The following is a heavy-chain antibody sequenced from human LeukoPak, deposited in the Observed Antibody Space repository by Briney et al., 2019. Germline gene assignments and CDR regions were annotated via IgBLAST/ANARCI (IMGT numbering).Heavy chain of an antibody. V-gene: IGHV3-74*01. Sequence: PGGSLRLSRAASGFTFSTSWMYWFRQAPGKGLVWVSRIKSDGSSTSYADSVKGRFTISRDNAKNTLYLQMNSLRAEDTAMYYCVRDGGRLNFGNGASFDYWGQGTLVTVSS. D-gene: IGHD3-10*01. J-gene: IGHJ4*02. CDR3: VRDGGRLNFGNGASFDY. CDR2: IKSDGSST. CDR1: GFTFSTSW.